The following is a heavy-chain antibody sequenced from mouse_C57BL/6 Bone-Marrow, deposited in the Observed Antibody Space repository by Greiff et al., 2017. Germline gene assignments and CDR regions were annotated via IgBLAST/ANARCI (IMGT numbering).Heavy chain of an antibody. CDR2: IDPENGDT. J-gene: IGHJ4*01. CDR3: TTEGVTTRLYAMDY. V-gene: IGHV14-4*01. D-gene: IGHD2-2*01. Sequence: EVKLMESGAELVRPGASVKLSCTASGFNIKDDYMHWVKQRPEQGLEWIGWIDPENGDTEYASKFQGKATITADTSSNTAYLQLSSLTSEDTAVYYCTTEGVTTRLYAMDYWGQGTSVTVSS. CDR1: GFNIKDDY.